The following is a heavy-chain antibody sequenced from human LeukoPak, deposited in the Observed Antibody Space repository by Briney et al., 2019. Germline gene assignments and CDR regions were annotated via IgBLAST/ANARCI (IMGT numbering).Heavy chain of an antibody. V-gene: IGHV5-51*01. D-gene: IGHD1-1*01. CDR3: ARQTDNAPAGDY. CDR1: GYTFITYW. CDR2: IYPGDSNT. Sequence: GESLKISCKGSGYTFITYWIGWVRQMPGKGLEWVGIIYPGDSNTRYSPSFQGQVTISADKSISTAYLQWSSLKASDTAMYYCARQTDNAPAGDYWGQGTLVTVSS. J-gene: IGHJ4*02.